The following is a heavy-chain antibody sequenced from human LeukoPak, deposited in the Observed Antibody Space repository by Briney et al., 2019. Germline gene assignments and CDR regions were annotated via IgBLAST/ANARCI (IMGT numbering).Heavy chain of an antibody. D-gene: IGHD6-13*01. J-gene: IGHJ6*02. Sequence: GASVKVSCKASGYTFTSSYDLNWVRQAPGQGLEWMGWMNPYSGITGYTQKFQGRVTMTRGTSISTAYMELSSLTSEDTAVYFCARENVNRGSSWGYDYFGMDVWGQGTAVTVSS. V-gene: IGHV1-8*01. CDR2: MNPYSGIT. CDR1: GYTFTSSYD. CDR3: ARENVNRGSSWGYDYFGMDV.